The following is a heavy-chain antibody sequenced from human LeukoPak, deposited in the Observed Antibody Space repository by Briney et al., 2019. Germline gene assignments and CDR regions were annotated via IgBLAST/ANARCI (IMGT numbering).Heavy chain of an antibody. CDR3: ARQSYGDYGTGGS. CDR2: IYYSGST. V-gene: IGHV4-39*01. Sequence: SETLSLTCTVSGGSISSSSYYWGWIRQPPGKGLEWIGSIYYSGSTYYNPSLKSRVTISVDTSKNQFSLKLSSVTAADTAVYYCARQSYGDYGTGGSWGQGTLVTVSS. CDR1: GGSISSSSYY. D-gene: IGHD4-17*01. J-gene: IGHJ5*02.